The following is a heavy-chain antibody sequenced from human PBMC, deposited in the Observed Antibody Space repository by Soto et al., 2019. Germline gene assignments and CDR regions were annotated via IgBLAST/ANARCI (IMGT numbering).Heavy chain of an antibody. D-gene: IGHD3-16*01. Sequence: EVQLVESGGGLVQPGGSLRLSCAASGFTFSHYWMTWVRQATGKGLEWVANMKEDGSEKNYVDSVKGRFTISRDNAKNSLYLQINSPRAEDTAMYYCARGGSESDYWGQGTLVTVSS. J-gene: IGHJ4*02. V-gene: IGHV3-7*01. CDR3: ARGGSESDY. CDR2: MKEDGSEK. CDR1: GFTFSHYW.